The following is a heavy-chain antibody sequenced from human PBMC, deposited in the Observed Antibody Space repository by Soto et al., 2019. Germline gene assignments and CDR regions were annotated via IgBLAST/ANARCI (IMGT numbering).Heavy chain of an antibody. CDR3: ARARDRRSNWFDP. D-gene: IGHD2-21*02. J-gene: IGHJ5*02. Sequence: SETLSLTCAVSGGSISSGGYSWSWIRQPPGKGLEWIGYIYHSGSTYYNPSLKSRVTISVDRSKNQFSLKLSSVTAADTAVYYCARARDRRSNWFDPWGQGTLVTVSS. CDR2: IYHSGST. CDR1: GGSISSGGYS. V-gene: IGHV4-30-2*01.